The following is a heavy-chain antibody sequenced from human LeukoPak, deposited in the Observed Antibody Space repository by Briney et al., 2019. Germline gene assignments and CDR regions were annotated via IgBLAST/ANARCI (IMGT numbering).Heavy chain of an antibody. Sequence: SETLSLTCTVSGDSISNADYYYWGWIRQPTGRGLEWVASIYHTGSTYYNPSLKSRVTISVDTSKNQFYLKLTSVTAADTAVFYCARHRIPVTGNWFDPWGQGTLVTVSS. D-gene: IGHD6-19*01. J-gene: IGHJ5*02. CDR3: ARHRIPVTGNWFDP. CDR2: IYHTGST. V-gene: IGHV4-39*01. CDR1: GDSISNADYYY.